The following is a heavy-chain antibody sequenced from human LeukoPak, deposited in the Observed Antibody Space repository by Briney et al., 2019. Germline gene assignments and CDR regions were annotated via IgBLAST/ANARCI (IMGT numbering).Heavy chain of an antibody. CDR2: VSIGGSFI. J-gene: IGHJ2*01. CDR1: GFTFSSYG. D-gene: IGHD4-17*01. V-gene: IGHV3-21*01. CDR3: ARNKINTVTTGWYFDL. Sequence: GGSLRLSCAASGFTFSSYGMNWVRQAPGTGLEWVSFVSIGGSFIYYADSVKGRFTISRDDAKNSPYLQMNSLTAEDTAEYYCARNKINTVTTGWYFDLWGRGTLVSVSS.